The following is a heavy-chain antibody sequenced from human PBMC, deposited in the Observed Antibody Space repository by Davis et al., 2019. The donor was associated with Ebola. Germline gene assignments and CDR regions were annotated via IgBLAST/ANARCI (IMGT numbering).Heavy chain of an antibody. D-gene: IGHD6-6*01. J-gene: IGHJ6*03. Sequence: PSETLSLTCTVSGGSISSYYWSWIRQPAGKGLEWIGRIYTSGSTNYNPSLKSRVTMSVDTSKNQFSLKLSSVTAADTAVYYCARDSSSSSSSSYYYYYYYMDVWGKGTTVTVSS. CDR1: GGSISSYY. V-gene: IGHV4-4*07. CDR2: IYTSGST. CDR3: ARDSSSSSSSSYYYYYYYMDV.